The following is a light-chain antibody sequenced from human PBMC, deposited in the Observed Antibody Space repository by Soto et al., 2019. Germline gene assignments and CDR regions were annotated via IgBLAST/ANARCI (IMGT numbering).Light chain of an antibody. CDR3: QQYYSSPFS. Sequence: DIVMTQSPDSLSLSLGERATINFKSSRILLSSSNNKNFLAWYQQKPGLPPRLLIYWASTRESGVPDRFSGSGSGTSFTLTISSLQAEDVAVYYCQQYYSSPFSFGPGTKVDIK. J-gene: IGKJ3*01. V-gene: IGKV4-1*01. CDR2: WAS. CDR1: RILLSSSNNKNF.